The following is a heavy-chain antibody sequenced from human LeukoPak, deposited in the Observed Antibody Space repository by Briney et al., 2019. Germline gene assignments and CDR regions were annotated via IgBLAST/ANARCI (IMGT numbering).Heavy chain of an antibody. V-gene: IGHV1-2*02. CDR3: ARGSSSGWRPNWFDP. D-gene: IGHD6-19*01. CDR1: GYTFTGYY. Sequence: ASVKVSCKASGYTFTGYYMHWVRQAPGQGLEWMGWINPNSGGTNYAQKFQGRVTMTRNTSISTAYMELSSLRSEDTAVYYCARGSSSGWRPNWFDPWGQGTLVTVSS. CDR2: INPNSGGT. J-gene: IGHJ5*02.